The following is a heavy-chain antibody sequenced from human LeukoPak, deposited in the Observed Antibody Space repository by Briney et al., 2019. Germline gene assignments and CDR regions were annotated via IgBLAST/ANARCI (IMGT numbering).Heavy chain of an antibody. J-gene: IGHJ4*02. V-gene: IGHV3-7*03. Sequence: GGSLRLSCAASGFTFSSYWMSWVRQAPGKGLEWVANIKQDGSEKYYVESVKGRFTVSRDNAKNSLNLQMSSMGAEDTAVYYCVLGDGKDWGQGTLVTVSS. CDR3: VLGDGKD. CDR2: IKQDGSEK. CDR1: GFTFSSYW. D-gene: IGHD4-23*01.